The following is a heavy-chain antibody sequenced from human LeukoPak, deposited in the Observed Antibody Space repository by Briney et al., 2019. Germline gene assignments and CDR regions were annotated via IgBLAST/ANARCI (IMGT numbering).Heavy chain of an antibody. V-gene: IGHV4-59*01. Sequence: SETLSLTCTVSGGSISSYYWSWIRQPPGKGLEWIAYIYYSGNTNYNPSLKSRVTISVDTSKNQFSLKLSSVTAAVTAVYYCARESAPRGFDIWGQGTMVTVSS. J-gene: IGHJ3*02. CDR2: IYYSGNT. CDR1: GGSISSYY. CDR3: ARESAPRGFDI.